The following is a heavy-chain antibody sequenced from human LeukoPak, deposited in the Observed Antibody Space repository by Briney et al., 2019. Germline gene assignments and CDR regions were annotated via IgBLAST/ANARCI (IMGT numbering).Heavy chain of an antibody. D-gene: IGHD3-22*01. CDR1: GFTFNNYA. J-gene: IGHJ4*02. Sequence: GRSLRLSCAASGFTFNNYAMHWVRQAPGKGLEWVAVISYDGSNKYYADSVKGRFTISRDNSKNTLYLQMNSLRAEDTAEYYCARDKAYKIVVADVDYWGQGTLVTVSS. CDR3: ARDKAYKIVVADVDY. V-gene: IGHV3-30-3*01. CDR2: ISYDGSNK.